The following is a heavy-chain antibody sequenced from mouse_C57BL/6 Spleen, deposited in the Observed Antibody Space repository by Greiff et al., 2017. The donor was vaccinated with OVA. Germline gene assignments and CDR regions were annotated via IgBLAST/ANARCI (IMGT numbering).Heavy chain of an antibody. J-gene: IGHJ4*01. D-gene: IGHD2-2*01. CDR1: GFTFSSYT. Sequence: EVKVVESGGGLVKPGGSLKLSCAASGFTFSSYTMSWVRQTPEKRLEWVATISGGGGNTYYPDSVKGRFTISRDNAKNTLYLQMSSLRSEDTALYYCARLLYGYDYAMDYWGQGTSVTVSS. CDR2: ISGGGGNT. CDR3: ARLLYGYDYAMDY. V-gene: IGHV5-9*01.